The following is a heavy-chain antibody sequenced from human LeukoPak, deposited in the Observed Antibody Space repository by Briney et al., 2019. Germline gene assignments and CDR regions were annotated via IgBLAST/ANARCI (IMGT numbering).Heavy chain of an antibody. V-gene: IGHV1-69*02. CDR1: GGTFSSYT. D-gene: IGHD5-24*01. Sequence: RWASVKVSCKASGGTFSSYTISWVRQAPGQGLEWMGRIIPILGIANYAQKFQGRVTITADKSTSTAYMELSSLRSEDTAVYYCARAPKDCYNQRDFDYWGQGTLVTVSS. J-gene: IGHJ4*02. CDR3: ARAPKDCYNQRDFDY. CDR2: IIPILGIA.